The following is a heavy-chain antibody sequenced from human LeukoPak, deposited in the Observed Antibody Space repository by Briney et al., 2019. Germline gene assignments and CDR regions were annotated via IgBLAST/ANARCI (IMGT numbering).Heavy chain of an antibody. J-gene: IGHJ4*02. CDR3: ARDGLRSEWSYFDY. CDR2: ISVYNRNT. Sequence: GASVKVSRKSSAYTFDNYGISWVRQAPGPGLELMGWISVYNRNTKYAQRLQGRVIMTTDTSTSTVYMELRSLRSDDTAIYYCARDGLRSEWSYFDYWGQGTLVTVSS. D-gene: IGHD3-3*01. CDR1: AYTFDNYG. V-gene: IGHV1-18*01.